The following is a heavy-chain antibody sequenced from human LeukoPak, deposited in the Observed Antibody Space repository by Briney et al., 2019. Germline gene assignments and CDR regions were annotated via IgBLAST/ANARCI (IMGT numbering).Heavy chain of an antibody. Sequence: PSETLSLTCTVSGGSISSYYWSWIRQPPGKGLEWIGYIYNSGSTKYNPFLKSRVTISVDTSKNQFSLKLSSVTAADTAVYYCARWVVPAGLWYFDLWGRGTLVTVSS. V-gene: IGHV4-59*01. J-gene: IGHJ2*01. CDR2: IYNSGST. CDR1: GGSISSYY. D-gene: IGHD2-2*01. CDR3: ARWVVPAGLWYFDL.